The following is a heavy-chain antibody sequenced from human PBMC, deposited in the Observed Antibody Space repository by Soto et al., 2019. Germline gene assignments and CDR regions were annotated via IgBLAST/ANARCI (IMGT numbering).Heavy chain of an antibody. V-gene: IGHV3-23*01. D-gene: IGHD3-16*01. CDR2: ISGSGGST. CDR1: GFTFSSYA. J-gene: IGHJ4*02. CDR3: AKDRPGGPQPFFRSY. Sequence: GSLRLSCAASGFTFSSYAMSCVRQSPGKGLEWVSAISGSGGSTYYADSVKGRFTISRDNSKNTLYLQMNSLRAEDTAVYYCAKDRPGGPQPFFRSYWGQGTLVTVSS.